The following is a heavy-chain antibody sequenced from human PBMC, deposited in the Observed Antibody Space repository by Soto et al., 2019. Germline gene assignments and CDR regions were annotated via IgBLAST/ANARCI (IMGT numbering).Heavy chain of an antibody. V-gene: IGHV4-34*01. Sequence: SETLSLTCAVYGGSFSGYDWTWIRQPPGTGLEWIGEINHSGSSNYNPSLKSRVTISVDTSITTAYLDLTRLTTNDTATYFCATWVDYGDFEGFDFWGQGTLVTVSS. CDR1: GGSFSGYD. J-gene: IGHJ4*02. CDR2: INHSGSS. CDR3: ATWVDYGDFEGFDF. D-gene: IGHD4-17*01.